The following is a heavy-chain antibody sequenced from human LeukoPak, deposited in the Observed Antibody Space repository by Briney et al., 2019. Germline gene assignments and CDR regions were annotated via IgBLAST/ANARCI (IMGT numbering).Heavy chain of an antibody. Sequence: LPGGSLRLSCAASGFTFSSYATSWVRQAPGKGLEWVSASGSGGSTYYADSVKGRFTISRDNSKNTLYLQMNSLRAEDTAVYYCAKDHDYVWGSYRHYFDYWGQGTLVTVSS. CDR1: GFTFSSYA. J-gene: IGHJ4*02. CDR2: SGSGGST. D-gene: IGHD3-16*02. V-gene: IGHV3-23*01. CDR3: AKDHDYVWGSYRHYFDY.